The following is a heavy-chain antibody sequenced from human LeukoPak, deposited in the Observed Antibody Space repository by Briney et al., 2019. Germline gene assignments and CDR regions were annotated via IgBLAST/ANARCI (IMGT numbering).Heavy chain of an antibody. J-gene: IGHJ5*02. D-gene: IGHD1-26*01. CDR3: ARREWELPQYNWFDP. Sequence: GGSLRLSCAASGFTFSAYHMNWVRQAPGKGLEWISYISTINTIHYADSVKGRFTISRDNSKTTLYLQMNSLRVEDTAIYYCARREWELPQYNWFDPWGQGTLVTVSS. CDR2: ISTINTI. V-gene: IGHV3-69-1*01. CDR1: GFTFSAYH.